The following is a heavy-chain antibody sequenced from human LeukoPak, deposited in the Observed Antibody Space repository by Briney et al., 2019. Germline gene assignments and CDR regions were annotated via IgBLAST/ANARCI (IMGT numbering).Heavy chain of an antibody. D-gene: IGHD3-16*01. Sequence: TSETLSLTCSVSGDSISSYFWAWIRQPPGKGLGWIGYVCYNGTTNYNPSLRNRVAISIDTSKNQFSLKLNSATAADTAVYYCATSGGFNSPRHYWGQGTLVTVSS. V-gene: IGHV4-59*01. CDR2: VCYNGTT. CDR1: GDSISSYF. J-gene: IGHJ4*02. CDR3: ATSGGFNSPRHY.